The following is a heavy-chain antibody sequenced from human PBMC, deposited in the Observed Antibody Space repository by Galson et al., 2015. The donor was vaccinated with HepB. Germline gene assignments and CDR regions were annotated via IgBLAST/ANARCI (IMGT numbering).Heavy chain of an antibody. Sequence: SVKVSCKASGYTFTGYYMHWVRQAPGQGLEWMGRINPNSGGTNYAQKFQGRVTMTRDTSISTAYMELSRLRSDDTAVYYCARDADYYYYYMDVWGKGTTVTVSS. J-gene: IGHJ6*03. V-gene: IGHV1-2*06. CDR2: INPNSGGT. CDR1: GYTFTGYY. CDR3: ARDADYYYYYMDV.